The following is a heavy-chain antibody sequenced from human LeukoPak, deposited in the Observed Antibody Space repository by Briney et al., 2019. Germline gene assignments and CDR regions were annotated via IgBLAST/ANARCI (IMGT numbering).Heavy chain of an antibody. D-gene: IGHD5-12*01. V-gene: IGHV4-34*01. CDR2: INHSGST. J-gene: IGHJ5*02. Sequence: SETLSLTCAVYGGSFSGYYWSWIRQPPGKGLEWIGEINHSGSTNYNPSLKSRVTISVDTSKNQFSLKLSSVAAADTAVYYCARDPDIEEGYNWFDPWGQGTLVTVSS. CDR1: GGSFSGYY. CDR3: ARDPDIEEGYNWFDP.